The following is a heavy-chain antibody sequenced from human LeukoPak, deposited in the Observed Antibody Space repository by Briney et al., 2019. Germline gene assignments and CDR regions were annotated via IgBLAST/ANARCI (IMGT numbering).Heavy chain of an antibody. CDR2: IRYDGSRK. CDR1: GFTFSDYG. V-gene: IGHV3-30*02. J-gene: IGHJ4*02. CDR3: ARDSRYYDSSGYYLEPYFDY. D-gene: IGHD3-22*01. Sequence: GGSLRLSCAASGFTFSDYGMHWVRQAPGKGLEWVAFIRYDGSRKYYADSVKGRFTISRDNSKNTLYLQMNSLRAEDTAVYYCARDSRYYDSSGYYLEPYFDYWGQGTLVTVSS.